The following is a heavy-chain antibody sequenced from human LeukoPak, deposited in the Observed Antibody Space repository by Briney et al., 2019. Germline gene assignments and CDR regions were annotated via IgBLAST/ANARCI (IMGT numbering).Heavy chain of an antibody. CDR3: ARDGEMATIENYFNY. V-gene: IGHV4-61*02. J-gene: IGHJ4*02. CDR1: GGSISSGSYY. CDR2: IYTSGST. D-gene: IGHD5-24*01. Sequence: NPSETLSLTCTVSGGSISSGSYYWSWIRQPAGKGLEWIGRIYTSGSTNYNPSLKSRVTISVDTSKNQFSLKLSSVTAADTAVYYCARDGEMATIENYFNYWGQGALVTVSS.